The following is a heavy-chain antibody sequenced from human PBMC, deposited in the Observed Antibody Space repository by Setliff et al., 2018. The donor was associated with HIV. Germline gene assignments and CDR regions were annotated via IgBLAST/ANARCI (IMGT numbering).Heavy chain of an antibody. CDR3: VLNPTMSTVIPGACVI. V-gene: IGHV1-69*02. Sequence: SVKVSCKASGGTLSSYSINWVRQAPGQGLEWMGTFITVIRRPTYAQKLQGRVTITEDGSTSTAYMELSSLRSEDTAVYYCVLNPTMSTVIPGACVIWGEGTVVTVSS. CDR1: GGTLSSYS. CDR2: FITVIRRP. J-gene: IGHJ3*02. D-gene: IGHD4-17*01.